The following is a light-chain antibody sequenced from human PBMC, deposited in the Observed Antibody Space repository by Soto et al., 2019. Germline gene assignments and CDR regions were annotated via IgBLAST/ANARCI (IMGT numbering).Light chain of an antibody. CDR3: GSYSSSATLV. CDR2: EVS. Sequence: QSALTQPASVSGSPGQSITISCAGTASDIGGFNYVSWYQQYPGEAPKLLLYEVSNRPSGISKRFSGSKSGTTASLTISGLQAADEADYYCGSYSSSATLVFGGGTQLT. J-gene: IGLJ2*01. CDR1: ASDIGGFNY. V-gene: IGLV2-14*01.